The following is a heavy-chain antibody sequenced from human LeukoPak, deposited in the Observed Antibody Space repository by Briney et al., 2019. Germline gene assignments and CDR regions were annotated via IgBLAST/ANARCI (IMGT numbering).Heavy chain of an antibody. CDR2: IYYSGST. D-gene: IGHD1-1*01. J-gene: IGHJ3*02. CDR1: GGSISSSSYY. CDR3: ARGTFDAFDI. Sequence: SETLSLTCTVSGGSISSSSYYWGWIRQPPGKGLEWIGYIYYSGSTNYNPSLKSRVTISVDTSKNQFSLKLSSVTAADTAVYYCARGTFDAFDIWGQGTMVTVSS. V-gene: IGHV4-61*05.